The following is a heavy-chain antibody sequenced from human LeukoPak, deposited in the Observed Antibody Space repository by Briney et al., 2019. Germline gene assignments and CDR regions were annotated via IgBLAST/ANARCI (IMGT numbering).Heavy chain of an antibody. J-gene: IGHJ4*02. Sequence: GGSLRLSCAPSGFTFSRHGMHWVRQAPGKGLEWVAIISNDGSRKYYAHSVEGRFTISRDNAKNTLYLQMNSLRAEDTAVYYCARGKGIAAAGTDYWGQGTLVTVSS. V-gene: IGHV3-30*03. CDR2: ISNDGSRK. D-gene: IGHD6-13*01. CDR1: GFTFSRHG. CDR3: ARGKGIAAAGTDY.